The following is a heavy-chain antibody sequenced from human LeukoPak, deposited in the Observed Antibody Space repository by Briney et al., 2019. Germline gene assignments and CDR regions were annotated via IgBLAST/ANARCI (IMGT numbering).Heavy chain of an antibody. CDR3: ARGRYRHYYGSGSPPNDAFDI. CDR1: GGSFSGYY. CDR2: INHSGST. J-gene: IGHJ3*02. Sequence: PSETLSLTCAVYGGSFSGYYWRWIRQPPGKGLEWIGEINHSGSTNYNPSLKSRVTISVDTSKNQFSLKLSSVTAADTAVYYCARGRYRHYYGSGSPPNDAFDIWGQGTMVTVSS. V-gene: IGHV4-34*01. D-gene: IGHD3-10*01.